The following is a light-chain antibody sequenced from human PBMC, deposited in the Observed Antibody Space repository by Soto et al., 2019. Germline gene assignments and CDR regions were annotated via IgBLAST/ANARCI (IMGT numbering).Light chain of an antibody. V-gene: IGKV1-39*01. CDR2: AAS. CDR1: QSITNY. Sequence: DIQMTQSPSSLSASVGDRVTITCRTSQSITNYLNWYQQKPGKAPKLLIYAASTLQSGVPSRFSGSGSGTDFTLTISSLQPGDFASYYCQQTYTSPLYTFGQGTKLGIK. CDR3: QQTYTSPLYT. J-gene: IGKJ2*01.